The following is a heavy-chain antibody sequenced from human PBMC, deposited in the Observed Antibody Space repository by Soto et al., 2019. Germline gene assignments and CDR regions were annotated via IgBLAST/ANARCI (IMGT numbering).Heavy chain of an antibody. J-gene: IGHJ5*02. CDR3: ASVKQQRARWFDP. CDR1: GCSISSYY. V-gene: IGHV4-59*01. Sequence: SETLSLTRPVSGCSISSYYWSWVRQPPGKGLEWIGYIYYSGSTNYNPSLKSRVTISVDTSKNQFSLKLSSVTAADTAVYYCASVKQQRARWFDPWGQGTLVTVSS. D-gene: IGHD6-13*01. CDR2: IYYSGST.